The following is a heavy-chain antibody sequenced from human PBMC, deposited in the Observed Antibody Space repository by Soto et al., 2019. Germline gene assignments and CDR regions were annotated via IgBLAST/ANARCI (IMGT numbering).Heavy chain of an antibody. CDR1: GYTFTNYG. D-gene: IGHD6-13*01. CDR2: ISGYNGNT. CDR3: ARESLSLTWYPYYYGMDL. J-gene: IGHJ6*02. V-gene: IGHV1-18*01. Sequence: ASVKVSCKASGYTFTNYGISWVRQARGQGLEWMGWISGYNGNTKYAQKLQGRVTMTTDTSTSTAYMELRSLRSDDTAVYYCARESLSLTWYPYYYGMDLWGQGTTVTVSS.